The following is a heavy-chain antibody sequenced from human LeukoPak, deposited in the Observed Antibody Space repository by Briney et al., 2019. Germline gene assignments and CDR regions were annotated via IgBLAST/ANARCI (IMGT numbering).Heavy chain of an antibody. V-gene: IGHV4-59*08. CDR3: ARVKYSSGSTSSWFDP. CDR1: GGSISNYH. Sequence: PSETPSLTCTVSGGSISNYHWSWFRQSPGTGLEWIGYIEYSGGTTYNSSLKSRVTISVDTSKSQFSLKLNSVTAADTAVYYCARVKYSSGSTSSWFDPWGQGTPVAVSS. J-gene: IGHJ5*02. D-gene: IGHD3-10*01. CDR2: IEYSGGT.